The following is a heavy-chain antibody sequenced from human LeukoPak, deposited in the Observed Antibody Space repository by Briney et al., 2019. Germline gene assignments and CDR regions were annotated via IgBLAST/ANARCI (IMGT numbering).Heavy chain of an antibody. Sequence: PSETLSLTCTVSGASISSSDYYWGWIRQPPGKGLEWIGSLYSGGLTYYNPSLKSRVTISVDTSKNQFSLKVTSVTAADMAVYSCASGGYSSGWYGSFDIWGQWTVVTVSS. D-gene: IGHD6-19*01. V-gene: IGHV4-39*01. J-gene: IGHJ3*02. CDR3: ASGGYSSGWYGSFDI. CDR1: GASISSSDYY. CDR2: LYSGGLT.